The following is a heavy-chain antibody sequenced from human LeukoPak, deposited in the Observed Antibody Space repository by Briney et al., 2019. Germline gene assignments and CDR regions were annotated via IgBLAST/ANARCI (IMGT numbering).Heavy chain of an antibody. J-gene: IGHJ4*02. Sequence: ASVKVSCKASGYTFTSYDINWVRQATGQGLEWMGWMNPNSGNTGYTQKFQGRVTMTRNTSISTAYMELSSLRSEDTAVYYCARGFGLRNRAYFDYWGQGTLVTVSS. CDR1: GYTFTSYD. CDR3: ARGFGLRNRAYFDY. CDR2: MNPNSGNT. V-gene: IGHV1-8*01. D-gene: IGHD4-17*01.